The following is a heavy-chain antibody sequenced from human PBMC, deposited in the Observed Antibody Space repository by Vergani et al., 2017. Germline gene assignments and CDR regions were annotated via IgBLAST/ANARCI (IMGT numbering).Heavy chain of an antibody. J-gene: IGHJ6*02. CDR2: FDPEDGET. Sequence: QVQLVQSGAEVKKPGASVKVSCKVSGYTLTELSMHWVRQAPGKGLEWMGGFDPEDGETIYAQKVQGRVTMTEDTSTGTAYMELSSLRSEDTAVYYCATSLLWFGEPTLRSYYYYGMDVWGQGTTVTVSS. D-gene: IGHD3-10*01. V-gene: IGHV1-24*01. CDR3: ATSLLWFGEPTLRSYYYYGMDV. CDR1: GYTLTELS.